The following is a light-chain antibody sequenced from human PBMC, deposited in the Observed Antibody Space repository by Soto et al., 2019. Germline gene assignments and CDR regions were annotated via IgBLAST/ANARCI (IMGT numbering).Light chain of an antibody. Sequence: DIQMTQSPSTLSASVGDRVTITCRASQSISSWLAWYQQKPGKAPKLLIYKASSLESGVPSRFSGSGSGTEFTLTISSLQPDDFATYYYQHYNSYSTFGQRNTLDSK. CDR2: KAS. CDR1: QSISSW. V-gene: IGKV1-5*03. CDR3: QHYNSYST. J-gene: IGKJ2*01.